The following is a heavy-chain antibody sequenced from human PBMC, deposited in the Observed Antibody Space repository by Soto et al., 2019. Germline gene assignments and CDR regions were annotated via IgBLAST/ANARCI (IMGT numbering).Heavy chain of an antibody. V-gene: IGHV3-33*01. Sequence: QVQLVESGGGVVQPGRSLRLSCAASGFTFSSYGMHWVRQAPGKGLEWVAVIWYDGSNKYYADSVKCRFTISRDNSKNTLYLQMKSLRAEDTAVYYCARDRIAAAWGGFDYWGQGTLVTVSS. CDR2: IWYDGSNK. D-gene: IGHD6-13*01. CDR3: ARDRIAAAWGGFDY. CDR1: GFTFSSYG. J-gene: IGHJ4*02.